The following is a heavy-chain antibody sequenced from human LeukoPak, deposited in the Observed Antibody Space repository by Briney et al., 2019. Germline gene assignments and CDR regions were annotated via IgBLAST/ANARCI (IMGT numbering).Heavy chain of an antibody. J-gene: IGHJ4*02. CDR2: IIPIFGTA. D-gene: IGHD2-2*01. CDR1: GGTFSSYA. CDR3: ARSERGYCSSTSCASFDY. V-gene: IGHV1-69*13. Sequence: SVKVSCKASGGTFSSYAISWVRQAPGQGLEWMGGIIPIFGTANYAQKFQGRVTITADESTSTAYMELSSLRSEDTAVYYCARSERGYCSSTSCASFDYWGQGTLVTVSS.